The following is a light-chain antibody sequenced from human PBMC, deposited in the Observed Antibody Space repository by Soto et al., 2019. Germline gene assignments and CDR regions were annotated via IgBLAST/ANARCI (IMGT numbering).Light chain of an antibody. CDR1: SSNVGSNT. CDR3: ASWEDSLNGWV. CDR2: SDD. V-gene: IGLV1-44*01. Sequence: QSVLTQPPSASGTPGQRVTISCSGSSSNVGSNTVRWYQQLPGTAPKVLIYSDDQRPSGVPDRFSGSRSGSSASLAISGLQSGDEADYYCASWEDSLNGWVIGGGTKLTVL. J-gene: IGLJ3*02.